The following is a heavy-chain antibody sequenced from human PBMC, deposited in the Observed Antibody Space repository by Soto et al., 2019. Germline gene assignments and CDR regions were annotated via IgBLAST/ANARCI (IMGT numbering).Heavy chain of an antibody. CDR1: GFTFSDYA. Sequence: EVQLLESGGGLVQAGGSRRLSCAASGFTFSDYAMSWVRQAPGKGLEWVSSISGNGDNKKYADSVRGRFTISRDTSKNTVYLEMNSLRAEETAVFYCAKDRALLWYEELSDAFEVWGQGTTVTVS. D-gene: IGHD3-10*01. J-gene: IGHJ3*01. CDR2: ISGNGDNK. CDR3: AKDRALLWYEELSDAFEV. V-gene: IGHV3-23*01.